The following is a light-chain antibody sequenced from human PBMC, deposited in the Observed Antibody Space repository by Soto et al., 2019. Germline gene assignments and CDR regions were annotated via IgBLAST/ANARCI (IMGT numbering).Light chain of an antibody. J-gene: IGKJ1*01. CDR1: QSVSSN. V-gene: IGKV3-15*01. CDR2: GAS. Sequence: EIVMTQSPATLSVSPGERATLSCRASQSVSSNLAWYQQKPGQAPRLLIYGASTRATAIPASFSGSGSGTDFTLTISSLQPEDVATYYCQKYNSAPWTFGQGTKVDIK. CDR3: QKYNSAPWT.